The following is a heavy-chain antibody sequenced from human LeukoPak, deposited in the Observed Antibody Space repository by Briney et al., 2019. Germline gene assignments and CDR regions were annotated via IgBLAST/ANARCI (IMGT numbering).Heavy chain of an antibody. Sequence: PSETLSLTCTVSGGSISNYYWSWIRQPPGKGLEWIGYIYYTGSTSYNPSLKSRVTISLDTSKNQFSLKLSSMTAADTAVYYYARQRVNKWNNLWSFDYWGQGTLVTVSS. CDR2: IYYTGST. CDR3: ARQRVNKWNNLWSFDY. V-gene: IGHV4-59*08. CDR1: GGSISNYY. D-gene: IGHD1/OR15-1a*01. J-gene: IGHJ4*02.